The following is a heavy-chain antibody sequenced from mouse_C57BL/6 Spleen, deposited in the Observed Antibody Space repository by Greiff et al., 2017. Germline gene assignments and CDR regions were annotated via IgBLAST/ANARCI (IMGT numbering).Heavy chain of an antibody. D-gene: IGHD1-1*01. Sequence: QVQLQQPGAELVRPGTSVKLSCKASGYTFTSYWMHWVKQRPGQGLEWIGVIDPSDSYTNYNQTFKGKATLTVDTSSSTAYMQLSSLTSEDSAVYYCARKGYGSSYPLFDYWGQGTTLTVSS. J-gene: IGHJ2*01. CDR2: IDPSDSYT. CDR3: ARKGYGSSYPLFDY. CDR1: GYTFTSYW. V-gene: IGHV1-59*01.